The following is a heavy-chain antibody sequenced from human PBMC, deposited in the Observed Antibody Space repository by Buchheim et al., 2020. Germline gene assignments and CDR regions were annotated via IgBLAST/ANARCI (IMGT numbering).Heavy chain of an antibody. V-gene: IGHV3-30*18. CDR1: GFTFSSYG. Sequence: VQLLESGGGLVQPGGSLRLSCAASGFTFSSYGMHWVRQAPGKGLEWVAVISYDGSNKYYADSVKGRFTISRDHSKNTLYLQMNSLRAEDTAVYYCAKVKAVVGATSYYFDYWGQGTL. J-gene: IGHJ4*02. CDR3: AKVKAVVGATSYYFDY. CDR2: ISYDGSNK. D-gene: IGHD1-26*01.